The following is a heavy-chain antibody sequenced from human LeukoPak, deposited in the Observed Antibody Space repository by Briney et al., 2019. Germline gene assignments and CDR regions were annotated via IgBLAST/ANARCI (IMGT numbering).Heavy chain of an antibody. CDR2: ISGSSSTI. D-gene: IGHD3-16*01. CDR1: GFTFSSYG. V-gene: IGHV3-48*04. CDR3: ARDLYPVMV. Sequence: PGGSLRLSCAASGFTFSSYGMHWVRQAPGKGLEWVSYISGSSSTIHYADSVKGRFTISRDNAKNSLYLQMNSLRAEDTAVYYCARDLYPVMVWGQGTLVTVSS. J-gene: IGHJ4*02.